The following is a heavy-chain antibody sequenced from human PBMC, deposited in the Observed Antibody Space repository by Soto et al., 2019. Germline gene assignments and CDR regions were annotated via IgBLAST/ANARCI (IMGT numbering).Heavy chain of an antibody. V-gene: IGHV4-59*01. J-gene: IGHJ6*02. CDR1: GGSISSYY. Sequence: PSEILSFTYTVSGGSISSYYWSWIRQPPGKGLEGIGYIYYSGSTNYNPSLKSRVTISVDTPKNQFSRMLSSVTAADTAVYYCARVGFVGSLSTPHRCCYLSMEEWGQGTTVTDSS. D-gene: IGHD2-15*01. CDR2: IYYSGST. CDR3: ARVGFVGSLSTPHRCCYLSMEE.